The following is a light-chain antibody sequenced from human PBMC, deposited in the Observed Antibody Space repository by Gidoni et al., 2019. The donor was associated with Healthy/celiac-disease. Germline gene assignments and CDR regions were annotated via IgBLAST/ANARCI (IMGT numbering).Light chain of an antibody. CDR1: QSISSW. J-gene: IGKJ4*01. Sequence: DIQMPQSPSTLPASVGDRVTITCRASQSISSWLAWYQQKPGKAPKLLIYKASSLESGVPSRFSGSGSGTEFTLTISSLQPDDFATYYCQQYNSSPLTFGGGTKVEIK. CDR2: KAS. CDR3: QQYNSSPLT. V-gene: IGKV1-5*03.